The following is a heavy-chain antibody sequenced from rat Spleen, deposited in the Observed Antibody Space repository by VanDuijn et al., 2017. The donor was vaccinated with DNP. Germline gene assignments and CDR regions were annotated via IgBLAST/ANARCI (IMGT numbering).Heavy chain of an antibody. V-gene: IGHV5-20*01. D-gene: IGHD1-11*01. Sequence: EVHLVESGGGLIQPGRSLKLSCAASGLTFSDYAMAWVRQAPTKGLEWVAYISYDGGITAYGDSVKGRFTISRDNARSTLYLQMDSLRSEDTATYYCTTDFERGYWGQGVMVTVSS. CDR1: GLTFSDYA. CDR2: ISYDGGIT. CDR3: TTDFERGY. J-gene: IGHJ2*01.